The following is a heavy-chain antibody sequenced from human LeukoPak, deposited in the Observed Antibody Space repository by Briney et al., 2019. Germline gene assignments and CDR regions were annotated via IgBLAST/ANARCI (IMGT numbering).Heavy chain of an antibody. CDR1: GYTFTGYY. Sequence: ASVKVSCKASGYTFTGYYMHWVRQAPGQGLEWMGWINPNSGGTNYAQKFQGRVTMTRDTSISTAYMELSRLRSDDTAVYYCARDLKQWLVQYYYYYYGMDVWGQGTTVTVPS. J-gene: IGHJ6*02. D-gene: IGHD6-19*01. CDR3: ARDLKQWLVQYYYYYYGMDV. CDR2: INPNSGGT. V-gene: IGHV1-2*02.